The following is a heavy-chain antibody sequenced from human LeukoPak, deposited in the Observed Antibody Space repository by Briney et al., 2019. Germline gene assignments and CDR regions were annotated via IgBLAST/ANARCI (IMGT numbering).Heavy chain of an antibody. J-gene: IGHJ4*02. CDR3: ARGSLQSAYGFDY. Sequence: PGGSLRLSCAASGFTFSSYEMNWVRQAPGKGLEWVSHSSSSGSTIYYAGSVKGRFTIARDNAKNSVYLQMNSLRAEDTAVYYCARGSLQSAYGFDYWGQGTLVTVSS. D-gene: IGHD5-12*01. V-gene: IGHV3-48*03. CDR2: SSSSGSTI. CDR1: GFTFSSYE.